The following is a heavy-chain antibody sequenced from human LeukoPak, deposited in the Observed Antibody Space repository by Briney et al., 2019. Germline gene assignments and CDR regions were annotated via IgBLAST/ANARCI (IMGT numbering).Heavy chain of an antibody. V-gene: IGHV4-39*01. CDR2: IFYDGTT. D-gene: IGHD6-25*01. J-gene: IGHJ3*02. CDR1: GGSISSPNSY. CDR3: ARRGYADAFDI. Sequence: SETLSLTCTVSGGSISSPNSYWGWIRQPPGKGLEWIGSIFYDGTTYYNPSLKSRVTISVDTSKSQFSLTLRSVTAADTAVYYCARRGYADAFDIWGQGTMVTVSS.